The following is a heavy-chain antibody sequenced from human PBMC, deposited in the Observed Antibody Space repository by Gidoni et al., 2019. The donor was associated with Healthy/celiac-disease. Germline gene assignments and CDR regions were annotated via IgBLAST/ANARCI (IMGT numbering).Heavy chain of an antibody. CDR2: IYYSGST. Sequence: QVQLQESCPGLVKPSETLSLTCTVSGGSISSYYWSWIRQPPGKGLAWIGYIYYSGSTNYNPSLKSRVTISVDTSKNQFSLKLSSVTAADTAVYYCAASGYYYEGWFDPWGQGTLVTVSS. D-gene: IGHD3-22*01. CDR3: AASGYYYEGWFDP. CDR1: GGSISSYY. V-gene: IGHV4-59*01. J-gene: IGHJ5*02.